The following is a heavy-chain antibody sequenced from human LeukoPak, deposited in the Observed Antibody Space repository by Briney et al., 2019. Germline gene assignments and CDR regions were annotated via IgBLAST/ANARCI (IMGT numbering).Heavy chain of an antibody. CDR3: ARDRGPYYYDSSGSYYFDY. CDR1: GFTFSNYW. J-gene: IGHJ4*02. D-gene: IGHD3-22*01. V-gene: IGHV3-7*01. Sequence: PGGSLRLSCAASGFTFSNYWMSWVRQAPGKGLKWVANIKQDGSEKYYVDSVKGRFTISRDNAKNSLYLQMNTLRAEDTAVYYCARDRGPYYYDSSGSYYFDYWGQGTLVTVSS. CDR2: IKQDGSEK.